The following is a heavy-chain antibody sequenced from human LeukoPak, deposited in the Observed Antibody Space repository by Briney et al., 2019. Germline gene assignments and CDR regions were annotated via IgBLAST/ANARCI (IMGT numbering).Heavy chain of an antibody. J-gene: IGHJ4*02. V-gene: IGHV4-4*02. CDR1: GGSISSSNW. D-gene: IGHD5-12*01. CDR3: ARHGIRYGPGYSGYEFDY. Sequence: SETLSLTCTVSGGSISSSNWWSWVRQPPGKGLEWIGEIYHSGSTNYNPSLKSRVTISVDTSKNQFSLKLSSVTAADTAVYYCARHGIRYGPGYSGYEFDYWGQGTLVTVSS. CDR2: IYHSGST.